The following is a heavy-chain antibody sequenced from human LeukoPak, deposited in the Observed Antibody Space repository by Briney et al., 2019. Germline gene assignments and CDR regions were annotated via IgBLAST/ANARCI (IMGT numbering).Heavy chain of an antibody. V-gene: IGHV4-34*01. Sequence: SETLSLTCAVYGGSFSGYYWSWIRQPPGKGLEWIGEIDHSGSTNYNPSLKSRVTISVDTSKNQFSLKLSSVTAADTAVYYCARTTIFGVVIITNWFDPWGQGTLVTVSS. CDR1: GGSFSGYY. CDR3: ARTTIFGVVIITNWFDP. CDR2: IDHSGST. D-gene: IGHD3-3*01. J-gene: IGHJ5*02.